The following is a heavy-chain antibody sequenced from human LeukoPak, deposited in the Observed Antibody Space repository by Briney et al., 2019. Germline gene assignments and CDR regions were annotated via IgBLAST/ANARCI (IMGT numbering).Heavy chain of an antibody. CDR1: GFTFSSYW. CDR2: IKQDGSQN. D-gene: IGHD2-2*01. V-gene: IGHV3-7*01. CDR3: ARDYWSDIVVVPVSDY. J-gene: IGHJ4*02. Sequence: GGSLRLSCVASGFTFSSYWMSWVRQAPGKGLEWVANIKQDGSQNYYVDSVKGRFTISRDNAKNSLYLQMNSLRAEDTAVYYCARDYWSDIVVVPVSDYWGQGTLVTVSP.